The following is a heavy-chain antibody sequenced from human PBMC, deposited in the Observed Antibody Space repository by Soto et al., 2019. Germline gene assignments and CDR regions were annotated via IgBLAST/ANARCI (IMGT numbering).Heavy chain of an antibody. D-gene: IGHD1-26*01. CDR3: ARDAPRPSTYAFDI. CDR2: ISAYNANT. Sequence: SVKVSCKASGYTFTNFGITWVRQAPGQGLEWMGWISAYNANTNYTQKLQGRVTMTTDTSTSTAYMELRSLRSDDTAVYYCARDAPRPSTYAFDIWGQGTMVTVSS. CDR1: GYTFTNFG. V-gene: IGHV1-18*01. J-gene: IGHJ3*02.